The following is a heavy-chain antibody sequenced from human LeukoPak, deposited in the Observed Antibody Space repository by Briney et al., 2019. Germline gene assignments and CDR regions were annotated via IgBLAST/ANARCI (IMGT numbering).Heavy chain of an antibody. CDR3: ARGSNWGWNWFDP. CDR2: INPNSGGT. D-gene: IGHD7-27*01. Sequence: GASVKVSCEASGYTFTCYYLHWVRQAPGQGLEWMGWINPNSGGTNYAQKFQGRVTITSDTSITTAYMELSRLTSDDTAVYYCARGSNWGWNWFDPWGQGTLVTVSS. V-gene: IGHV1-2*02. J-gene: IGHJ5*02. CDR1: GYTFTCYY.